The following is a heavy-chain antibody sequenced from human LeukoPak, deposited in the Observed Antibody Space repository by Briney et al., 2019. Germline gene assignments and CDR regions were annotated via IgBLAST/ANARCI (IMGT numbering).Heavy chain of an antibody. CDR3: VLIGGYNEFDY. J-gene: IGHJ4*02. CDR2: INPSGGST. CDR1: GYTFTSYY. V-gene: IGHV1-46*01. Sequence: ASVKVSCKASGYTFTSYYMHWVRQAPGQGLEWMGIINPSGGSTSYAQKFQGRVTMTRDTSTSTVYMELSSLRSEDTAVYYCVLIGGYNEFDYWRQGTLVTVSS. D-gene: IGHD5-24*01.